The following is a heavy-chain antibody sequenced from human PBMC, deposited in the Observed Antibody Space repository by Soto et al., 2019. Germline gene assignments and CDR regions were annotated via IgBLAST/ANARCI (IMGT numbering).Heavy chain of an antibody. CDR1: GLTFSSYE. D-gene: IGHD2-15*01. CDR2: ISRSGSTI. V-gene: IGHV3-48*03. CDR3: ARDGRIRRPDWYFDL. J-gene: IGHJ2*01. Sequence: EVQLVVSGGGLVQPGGSLRLSCAASGLTFSSYEMNWVRQAPGKGLEWVSYISRSGSTIYYADSVKGRVTISRDNAKNSLYLQMNSLRAEDTAVYYCARDGRIRRPDWYFDLWGRGTLVTVSS.